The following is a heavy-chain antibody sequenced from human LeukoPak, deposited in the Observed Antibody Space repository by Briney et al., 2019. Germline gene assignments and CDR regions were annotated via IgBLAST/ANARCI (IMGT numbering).Heavy chain of an antibody. CDR2: IFYSGST. CDR1: GGSISSSSYY. Sequence: SETLSLTCTVSGGSISSSSYYWGWIRQPPGKGLEWIGSIFYSGSTYYNPSLKSRVAISVDTSKNQFSLKLSSVTAADTAVYYCARVSGSYSGFDPWGQGTLVTVSS. V-gene: IGHV4-39*01. D-gene: IGHD1-26*01. J-gene: IGHJ5*02. CDR3: ARVSGSYSGFDP.